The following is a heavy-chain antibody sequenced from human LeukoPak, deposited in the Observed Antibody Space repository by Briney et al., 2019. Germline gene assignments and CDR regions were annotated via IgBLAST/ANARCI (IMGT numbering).Heavy chain of an antibody. D-gene: IGHD6-19*01. Sequence: GRSLRLSCAASGFTFSNYAMHWVRQAPGKGLEWVAVISYDGSDKYYADSVKGRFTISRDNSKNTLYLQMNSLRPEDTAVYYCARDWGRRYSNGWYGDFDYWGQGTLVTVSS. J-gene: IGHJ4*02. CDR3: ARDWGRRYSNGWYGDFDY. CDR1: GFTFSNYA. CDR2: ISYDGSDK. V-gene: IGHV3-30-3*01.